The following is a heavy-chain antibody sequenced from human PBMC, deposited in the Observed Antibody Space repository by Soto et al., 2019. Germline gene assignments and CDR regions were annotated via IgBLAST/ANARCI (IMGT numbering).Heavy chain of an antibody. V-gene: IGHV4-34*01. CDR2: INHSGST. J-gene: IGHJ6*02. CDR3: ARYYDILTGYTPSDYYYGMDV. D-gene: IGHD3-9*01. Sequence: PSETLSLTCAVYGGSFSGYYWSWIRQPPGKGLEWIGEINHSGSTNYNPSLKSRVTISVDTSKNQFSLKLSSVTAADTAVYYCARYYDILTGYTPSDYYYGMDVWGQGTTVTVSS. CDR1: GGSFSGYY.